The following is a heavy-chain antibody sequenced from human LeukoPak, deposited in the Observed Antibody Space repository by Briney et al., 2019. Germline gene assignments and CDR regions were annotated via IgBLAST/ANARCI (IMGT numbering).Heavy chain of an antibody. CDR1: DDSIYSNNW. D-gene: IGHD2-8*01. CDR2: ISLTGLT. Sequence: SETLSLTCAVFDDSIYSNNWWSWVRQPPGQGLEWIGEISLTGLTHYNPSLESRVTVSLDKSKNQLSLNLTSVTAADTAVYYCSRENGAFSPFGYWGQGTLVTVLS. CDR3: SRENGAFSPFGY. V-gene: IGHV4-4*02. J-gene: IGHJ4*02.